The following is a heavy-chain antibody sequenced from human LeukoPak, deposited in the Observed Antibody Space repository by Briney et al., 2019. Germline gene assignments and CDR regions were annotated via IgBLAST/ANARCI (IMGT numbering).Heavy chain of an antibody. V-gene: IGHV5-51*01. CDR1: GYSFTSYW. J-gene: IGHJ6*03. D-gene: IGHD3-22*01. CDR2: IYPDDSDT. Sequence: GESLKISCKGSGYSFTSYWIGWVRQMPGKGLEWMGIIYPDDSDTRYSPSFQGQVTISADKSISTAYLQWSTLRASDTAIYYCARHSYDSSDFHYMDVWGKGTTVTIFS. CDR3: ARHSYDSSDFHYMDV.